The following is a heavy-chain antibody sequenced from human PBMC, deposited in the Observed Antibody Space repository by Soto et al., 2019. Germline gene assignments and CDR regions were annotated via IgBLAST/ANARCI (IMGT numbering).Heavy chain of an antibody. CDR3: ARGCGRNSWNKARDPVDL. D-gene: IGHD1-26*01. CDR1: GYTFTGYY. J-gene: IGHJ3*01. V-gene: IGHV1-2*04. CDR2: INPTSGGT. Sequence: QVQLVQSEAEVRQPGASVKVSCTASGYTFTGYYLHWLRQAPGQGLEWMGWINPTSGGTRYAQKLFGWVAVTRETSNRTAYTAVTRLKLDYTAVDFCARGCGRNSWNKARDPVDLWCQGTLATVSS.